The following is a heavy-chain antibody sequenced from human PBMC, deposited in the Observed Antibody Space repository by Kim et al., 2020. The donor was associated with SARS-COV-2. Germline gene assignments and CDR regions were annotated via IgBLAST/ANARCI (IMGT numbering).Heavy chain of an antibody. CDR1: GFTLSSYW. J-gene: IGHJ4*02. Sequence: GGSLRLSCAASGFTLSSYWMHWVRQAPGKGLVWVSRVNSDESRITYADSVKGRFTISRDNAKNTLYLQMNSLRVEDTAVYYCARAAGGPRQFDFWGQGTLVTVSS. V-gene: IGHV3-74*03. CDR3: ARAAGGPRQFDF. D-gene: IGHD3-16*01. CDR2: VNSDESRI.